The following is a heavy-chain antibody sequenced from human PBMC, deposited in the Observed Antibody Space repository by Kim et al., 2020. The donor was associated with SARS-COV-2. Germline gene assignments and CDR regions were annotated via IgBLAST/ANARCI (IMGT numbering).Heavy chain of an antibody. J-gene: IGHJ4*02. V-gene: IGHV3-21*01. D-gene: IGHD6-13*01. CDR3: ARDPNSWAFDY. Sequence: ADSVKGRFTISGDNPTNSLYLQMNSLGAEDTAVYYCARDPNSWAFDYWGQGTLVIVSS.